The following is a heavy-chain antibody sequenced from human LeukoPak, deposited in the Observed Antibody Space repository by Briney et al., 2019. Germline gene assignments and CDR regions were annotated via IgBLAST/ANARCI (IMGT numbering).Heavy chain of an antibody. CDR2: MPSHGGNQ. V-gene: IGHV3-30*03. D-gene: IGHD2-21*02. CDR1: GFSLSDYG. J-gene: IGHJ4*02. Sequence: PGRSLRLSCTASGFSLSDYGTHWVRQAPGKGLEWVAVMPSHGGNQHYADSVTGRFTLSRDNSRNTVYLQMNSLRTDDTAVYYCAIGGLTTIDFWGQGTLVTVSS. CDR3: AIGGLTTIDF.